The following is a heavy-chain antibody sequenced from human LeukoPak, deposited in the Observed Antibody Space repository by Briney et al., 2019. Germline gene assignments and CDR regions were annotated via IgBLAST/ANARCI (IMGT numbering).Heavy chain of an antibody. CDR2: IWYDGSNK. CDR1: GFTFSSYG. V-gene: IGHV3-33*01. J-gene: IGHJ4*02. D-gene: IGHD3-9*01. CDR3: ARAGGYDILTGYDHNYFDY. Sequence: GGSLRLSCAASGFTFSSYGMHWVRQAPGKGLEWVAVIWYDGSNKYYADSVKGRFTISRDNSKNTLYLQMNSLRAEDTAAYYCARAGGYDILTGYDHNYFDYWGQGTLVTVSS.